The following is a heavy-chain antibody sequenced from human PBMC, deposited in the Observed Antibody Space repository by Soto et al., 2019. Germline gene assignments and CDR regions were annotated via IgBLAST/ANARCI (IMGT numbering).Heavy chain of an antibody. CDR2: ISSNGGST. Sequence: GGSLRLSCSASGFTFSSYVMHWVRQAPGKGLEYASAISSNGGSTYYADSVKGRFTISRDNSKNTLYLQMSSLRAEDTAVYYCVEDGRYFSNTSCYKSFDIWGQGKMVNVS. CDR1: GFTFSSYV. CDR3: VEDGRYFSNTSCYKSFDI. V-gene: IGHV3-64D*06. J-gene: IGHJ3*02. D-gene: IGHD2-2*02.